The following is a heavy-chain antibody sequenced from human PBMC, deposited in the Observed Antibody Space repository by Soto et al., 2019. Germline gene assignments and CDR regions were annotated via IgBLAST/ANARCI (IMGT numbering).Heavy chain of an antibody. D-gene: IGHD3-9*01. V-gene: IGHV1-18*01. Sequence: QVQLVQSGAEVKKPGASVKVSCKASGYTFTSYGISWVRQAPGQGLEWMGWISAYNGNTNYAQKPQGRVTMTKDTAPGTAYMELRSLRSDDTAVYYCARPIWTGYYSNYYYGMDVWGQGTTVTVSS. CDR2: ISAYNGNT. J-gene: IGHJ6*02. CDR1: GYTFTSYG. CDR3: ARPIWTGYYSNYYYGMDV.